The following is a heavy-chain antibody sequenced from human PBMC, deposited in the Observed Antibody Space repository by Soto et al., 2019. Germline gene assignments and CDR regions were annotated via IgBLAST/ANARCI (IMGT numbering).Heavy chain of an antibody. Sequence: ASVKVSCKASGYTFTGYYMHWVRQAPGQGLEWMGWINPNSGGTNYAQKFQGWVTMTRDTSISTAYMELSRLRSDDTAVYYCAREPRNSMMYDAFDIWGQGTMVT. D-gene: IGHD3-22*01. CDR1: GYTFTGYY. J-gene: IGHJ3*02. CDR3: AREPRNSMMYDAFDI. CDR2: INPNSGGT. V-gene: IGHV1-2*04.